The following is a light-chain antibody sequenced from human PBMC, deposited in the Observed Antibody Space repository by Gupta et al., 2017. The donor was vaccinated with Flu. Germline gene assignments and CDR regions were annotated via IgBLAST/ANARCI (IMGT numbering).Light chain of an antibody. CDR3: AVWDDSLYGHYV. V-gene: IGLV1-44*01. CDR2: DYT. Sequence: QSALTQPPSASRTPGQRVTFSCSGSSSNIGRYTVGWYQQLPGSAPKLLIYDYTERPSGVPDRFSGSKSGTSASLAISGLQSEDEADYYCAVWDDSLYGHYVFGSGTKVTAL. CDR1: SSNIGRYT. J-gene: IGLJ1*01.